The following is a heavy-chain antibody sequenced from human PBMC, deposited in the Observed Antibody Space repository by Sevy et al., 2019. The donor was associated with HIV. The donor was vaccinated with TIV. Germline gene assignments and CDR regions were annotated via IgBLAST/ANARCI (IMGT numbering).Heavy chain of an antibody. Sequence: ASVKVSCKASGYTFTSYDINWVRQATGQGLEWMGWMNPNSGNTGYAQKFQGRVTMTRNTSISTAYMELSSLRSEDTAVYYCARGRYCSSTSCYKGGYYYYYYGMDVWGQWTTVTVSS. D-gene: IGHD2-2*02. J-gene: IGHJ6*02. CDR1: GYTFTSYD. CDR3: ARGRYCSSTSCYKGGYYYYYYGMDV. CDR2: MNPNSGNT. V-gene: IGHV1-8*01.